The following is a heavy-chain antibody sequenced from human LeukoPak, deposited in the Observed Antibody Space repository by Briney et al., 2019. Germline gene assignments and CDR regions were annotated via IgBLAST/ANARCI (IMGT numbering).Heavy chain of an antibody. CDR2: LIENGATT. CDR1: GFTFSSHA. Sequence: GGSLRLSCAASGFTFSSHAMSWVRRAPGKGLEWVSGLIENGATTYYADSVKGRFTISRDNSRNTMYLRMNSLRVEDTAVYYCVKDYQVGNSPAFGDYWGQGTLVTISS. J-gene: IGHJ4*02. D-gene: IGHD1-26*01. V-gene: IGHV3-23*01. CDR3: VKDYQVGNSPAFGDY.